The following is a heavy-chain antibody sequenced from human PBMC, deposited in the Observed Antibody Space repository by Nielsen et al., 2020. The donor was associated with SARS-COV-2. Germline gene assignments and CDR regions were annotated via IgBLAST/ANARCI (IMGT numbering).Heavy chain of an antibody. Sequence: ASVKVSCMASVYTFTSYGISWVRQAPGQGLEWMGWISAYNGNTNYAQKLQGRVTMTTDTSTSTAYMELRSLRSDDTAVYYCGRLEYSSSLVDYWGQGTLVTVSS. D-gene: IGHD6-6*01. CDR2: ISAYNGNT. CDR1: VYTFTSYG. CDR3: GRLEYSSSLVDY. J-gene: IGHJ4*02. V-gene: IGHV1-18*04.